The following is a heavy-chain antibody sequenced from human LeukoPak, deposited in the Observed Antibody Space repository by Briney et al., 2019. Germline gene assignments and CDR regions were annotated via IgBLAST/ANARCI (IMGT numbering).Heavy chain of an antibody. J-gene: IGHJ6*03. V-gene: IGHV4-38-2*02. CDR3: ARDPGTMLRGSTRGYDGNYYMDV. CDR2: ISQSGST. D-gene: IGHD3-10*01. Sequence: SETLSLTCTVSGYSISSGYDWGWIRQAPGKRLEWPGSISQSGSTYDNPSLKSRVTISVDTSKNQFSLKLSSVTAADTAVYYCARDPGTMLRGSTRGYDGNYYMDVWGKGTTVTVSS. CDR1: GYSISSGYD.